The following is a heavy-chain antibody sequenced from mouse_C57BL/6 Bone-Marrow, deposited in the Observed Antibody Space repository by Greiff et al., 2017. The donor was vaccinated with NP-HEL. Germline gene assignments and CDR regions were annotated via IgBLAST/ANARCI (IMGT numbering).Heavy chain of an antibody. D-gene: IGHD1-1*01. Sequence: EVKLQESGGDLVKPGGSLKLSCAASGFTFSSYGMSWVRQTPDKRLEWVATISSGGSYTYYPDSVKGRFTISRDNAKNTLYLQMSSLKSEDTAMYYCARRITTGAYWGQGTLVTVSA. J-gene: IGHJ3*01. CDR1: GFTFSSYG. CDR2: ISSGGSYT. CDR3: ARRITTGAY. V-gene: IGHV5-6*02.